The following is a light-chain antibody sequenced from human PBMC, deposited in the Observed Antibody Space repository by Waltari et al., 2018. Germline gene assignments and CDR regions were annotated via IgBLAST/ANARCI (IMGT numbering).Light chain of an antibody. CDR2: RAS. CDR3: QQYNNWPPGT. CDR1: QSIGRS. J-gene: IGKJ1*01. V-gene: IGKV3-15*01. Sequence: TVVTQSPATLSMSPGERATLSCRTSQSIGRSLAWYHQRPGQAPRLLIYRASTRATGIPDRFSGSGSETEFTLTISSLQSEDIAVYYCQQYNNWPPGTFGQGTKVEI.